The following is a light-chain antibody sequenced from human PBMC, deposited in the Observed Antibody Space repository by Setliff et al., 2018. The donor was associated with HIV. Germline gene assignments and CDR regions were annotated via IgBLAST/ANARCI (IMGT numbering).Light chain of an antibody. Sequence: QSALTQPASVSGSPGQSITISCTGTSSDVGGYNLVSWYQHHPGKAPKVMIYEVSKRPSGVSNRFSGSKSGNTASLTISGLQAEDETDYYCCSYAGSSTFVFGTGTKVTVL. CDR1: SSDVGGYNL. V-gene: IGLV2-23*02. J-gene: IGLJ1*01. CDR2: EVS. CDR3: CSYAGSSTFV.